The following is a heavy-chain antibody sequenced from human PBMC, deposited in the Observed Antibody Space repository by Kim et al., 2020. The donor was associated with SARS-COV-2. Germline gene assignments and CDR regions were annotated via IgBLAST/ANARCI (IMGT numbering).Heavy chain of an antibody. CDR2: IEGSSGDA. J-gene: IGHJ4*02. CDR1: GYTFTGHS. Sequence: ASVKVSCKASGYTFTGHSIHWVRQAPGQGLEWMGRIEGSSGDASYAQKFQDTITLTRDTSITTVYMELSSLTSDNTAVYYCARDYWGSLDYWGQGTLVPV. CDR3: ARDYWGSLDY. D-gene: IGHD7-27*01. V-gene: IGHV1-2*06.